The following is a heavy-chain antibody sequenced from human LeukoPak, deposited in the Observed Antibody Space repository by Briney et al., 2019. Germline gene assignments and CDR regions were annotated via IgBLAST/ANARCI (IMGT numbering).Heavy chain of an antibody. Sequence: ASVKVSCKASGYTFTSYGISWVRQAPGQGLEWMGGIIPIFGTANYAQKFQGRVTITTDESTSTAYMELSSLRSEDTAVYYCARDRRSRCSVVDYWGQGTLVTVSS. CDR2: IIPIFGTA. D-gene: IGHD3-10*02. J-gene: IGHJ4*02. CDR3: ARDRRSRCSVVDY. CDR1: GYTFTSYG. V-gene: IGHV1-69*05.